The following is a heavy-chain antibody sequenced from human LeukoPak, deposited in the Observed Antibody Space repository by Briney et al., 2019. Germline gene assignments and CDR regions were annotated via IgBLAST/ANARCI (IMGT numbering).Heavy chain of an antibody. V-gene: IGHV1-2*02. Sequence: ASVNVSCKASGYTFTGYQMHWVRQAPGQGREWMGWINPNSGATNYAQEFQGRVTMPRDTSIGTAYMELSRLRSDDTAVYYCARDYYGSGSYSTDYWGQGTLVTVSS. CDR2: INPNSGAT. CDR1: GYTFTGYQ. CDR3: ARDYYGSGSYSTDY. J-gene: IGHJ4*02. D-gene: IGHD3-10*01.